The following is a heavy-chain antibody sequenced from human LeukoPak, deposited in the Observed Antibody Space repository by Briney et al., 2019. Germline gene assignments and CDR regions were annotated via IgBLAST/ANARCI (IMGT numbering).Heavy chain of an antibody. V-gene: IGHV4-34*01. D-gene: IGHD5-18*01. CDR1: GGSFSGHY. CDR3: ARSPQEYSYGYLLDY. J-gene: IGHJ4*02. Sequence: SETLSLTCAVYGGSFSGHYWSWIRQPPGKGLEWIGEINHSGSTNYNPSLKSRVTISVDTSKNQFSLKLSSVTAADTAVYYCARSPQEYSYGYLLDYWGQGTLVTVSS. CDR2: INHSGST.